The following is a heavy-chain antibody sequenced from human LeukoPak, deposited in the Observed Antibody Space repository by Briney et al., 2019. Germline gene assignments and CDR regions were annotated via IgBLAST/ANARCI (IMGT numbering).Heavy chain of an antibody. D-gene: IGHD5-18*01. CDR1: GFTFSSYW. J-gene: IGHJ4*02. CDR3: ARGRSYGNFEY. CDR2: INSDGSST. V-gene: IGHV3-74*01. Sequence: PGGSLRLSCAASGFTFSSYWRHWVRQGPGKGLVWVTRINSDGSSTSYADYVKGRFTISRDNTKNTLYLQMNSMRAEDTAVYYCARGRSYGNFEYWGQGTLVTVSS.